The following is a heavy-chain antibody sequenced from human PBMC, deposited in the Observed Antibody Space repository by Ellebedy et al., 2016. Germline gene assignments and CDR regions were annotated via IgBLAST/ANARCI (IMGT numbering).Heavy chain of an antibody. CDR3: ARHRDGYNFGAFDI. D-gene: IGHD5-24*01. J-gene: IGHJ3*02. V-gene: IGHV3-20*01. CDR2: INWDGGTT. Sequence: GGSLRLSCAASGFSFNDYGMSWVRQAPGKGLEWVSDINWDGGTTDYADSVKGRFTISRDNAKNSLSLQMNSLRAEDTALYHCARHRDGYNFGAFDIWGQGTMVTVSS. CDR1: GFSFNDYG.